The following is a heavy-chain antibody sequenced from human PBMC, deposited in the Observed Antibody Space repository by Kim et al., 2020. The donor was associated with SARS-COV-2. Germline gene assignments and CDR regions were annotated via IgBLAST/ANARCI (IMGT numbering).Heavy chain of an antibody. CDR2: IDGSDGTT. Sequence: GGSLRLSCTTSGFTFTGHAMSWVRKAPGKGLEWVSSIDGSDGTTYYVDSAKGRFSIYRDDHNNTLSLQMGAWRADDTAAYYCQKVGWGCIWDYWGQGTLVTVSS. CDR3: QKVGWGCIWDY. D-gene: IGHD2-21*01. V-gene: IGHV3-23*01. J-gene: IGHJ4*02. CDR1: GFTFTGHA.